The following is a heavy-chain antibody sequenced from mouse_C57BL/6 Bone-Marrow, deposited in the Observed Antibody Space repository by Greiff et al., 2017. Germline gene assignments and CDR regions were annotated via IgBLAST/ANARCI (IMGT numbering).Heavy chain of an antibody. CDR1: GYTFTSYG. D-gene: IGHD6-1*01. V-gene: IGHV1-81*01. Sequence: VQLQQSGAELARPGASVKLSCKASGYTFTSYGISWVKQRTGQGLEWIGEIYPRSGNTYYNEKFKGKATLTANKSSSPAYMELRSLTSEDSAVYFCARGLPSYFDYWGQGTTLTVSS. J-gene: IGHJ2*01. CDR3: ARGLPSYFDY. CDR2: IYPRSGNT.